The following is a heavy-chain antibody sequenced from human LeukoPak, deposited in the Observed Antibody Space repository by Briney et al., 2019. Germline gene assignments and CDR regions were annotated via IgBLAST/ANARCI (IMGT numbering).Heavy chain of an antibody. CDR3: ARGSYYYDSSGKSSGMDV. J-gene: IGHJ6*02. V-gene: IGHV1-8*01. CDR2: MNPNSGNT. CDR1: GYTFTSYD. Sequence: GASVKVSCKASGYTFTSYDINWVRQATGQGLEWMGWMNPNSGNTGYAQKFQGGVTMTRNTSISTAYMELSSLRSEDTAVYYCARGSYYYDSSGKSSGMDVWGQGTTVTVSS. D-gene: IGHD3-22*01.